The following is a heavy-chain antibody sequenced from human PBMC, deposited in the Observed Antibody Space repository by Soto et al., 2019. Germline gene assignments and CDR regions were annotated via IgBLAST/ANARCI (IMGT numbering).Heavy chain of an antibody. J-gene: IGHJ6*03. V-gene: IGHV3-9*01. CDR1: GFTFDDYA. CDR2: ISWNSGSI. CDR3: AKDGQRVGYTYYYYYMDV. Sequence: EVQLVESGGGLVQPGRSLRLSCAASGFTFDDYAMHWVRQAPGKGLEWVSGISWNSGSIGYADSVKGRFTISRDNAKNSLYLQMNSLRAEDTALYYCAKDGQRVGYTYYYYYMDVWGKGTTVTVSS. D-gene: IGHD1-26*01.